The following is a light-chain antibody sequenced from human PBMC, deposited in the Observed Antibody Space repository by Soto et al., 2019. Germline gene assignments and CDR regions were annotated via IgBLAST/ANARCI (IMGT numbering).Light chain of an antibody. V-gene: IGKV1-9*01. J-gene: IGKJ1*01. Sequence: DIRLTQSPSFLSASVGDRVTITCRASQGISSYLAWYQQKPGKAPNLLIYAASTLQSGVPSSFSGSGSGTEFTLTISSPQPEDFATYYCQQLSSYPRTFGQGTKVEIK. CDR3: QQLSSYPRT. CDR1: QGISSY. CDR2: AAS.